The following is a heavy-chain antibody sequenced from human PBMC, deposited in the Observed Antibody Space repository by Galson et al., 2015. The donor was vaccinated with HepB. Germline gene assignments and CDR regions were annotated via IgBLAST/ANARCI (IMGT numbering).Heavy chain of an antibody. J-gene: IGHJ4*02. CDR3: ARLLPSYDFWSGYHYYFDY. CDR1: GGSISSSNYY. D-gene: IGHD3-3*01. Sequence: ETLSFTCIVSGGSISSSNYYWGWIRQSPGKGLEWVGSIHYGRSTSYSPSLKSRVTISVGTSENQFSLKLSSVTAADTAVYYCARLLPSYDFWSGYHYYFDYWGQGILVTVSS. V-gene: IGHV4-39*01. CDR2: IHYGRST.